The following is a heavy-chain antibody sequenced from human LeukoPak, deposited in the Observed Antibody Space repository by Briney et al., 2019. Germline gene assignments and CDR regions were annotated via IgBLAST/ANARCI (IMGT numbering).Heavy chain of an antibody. J-gene: IGHJ4*02. CDR1: GFTFSRYD. CDR3: TRSGGVGLDTAMEFDY. Sequence: GGSLRLSCVASGFTFSRYDMHWVRQATGKGLEWVSAIGTAGDTYYPGSVKGRFTISRENAKNSLYLQMNSLRAGDTAVYYCTRSGGVGLDTAMEFDYWGQGTLATVSS. CDR2: IGTAGDT. D-gene: IGHD5-18*01. V-gene: IGHV3-13*01.